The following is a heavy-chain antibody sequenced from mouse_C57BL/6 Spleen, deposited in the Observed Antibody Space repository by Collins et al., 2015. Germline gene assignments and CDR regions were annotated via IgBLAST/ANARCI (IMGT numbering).Heavy chain of an antibody. CDR2: INPSNGRT. Sequence: QVQLQQPEAELVKPGASVKLSCKASGYTFTSYWMHWVKQRPGQGLEWIGEINPSNGRTNYNEKFKSKATLTVDKSSSTAYMQLSSLTSEDSAVYYCARGEFITTATTWFAYWGQGTLVTVSA. CDR1: GYTFTSYW. V-gene: IGHV1S81*02. D-gene: IGHD1-2*01. CDR3: ARGEFITTATTWFAY. J-gene: IGHJ3*01.